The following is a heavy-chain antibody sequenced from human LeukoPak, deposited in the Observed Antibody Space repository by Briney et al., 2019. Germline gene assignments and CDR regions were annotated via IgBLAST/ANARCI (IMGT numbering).Heavy chain of an antibody. V-gene: IGHV3-11*04. CDR2: LRGGIATI. J-gene: IGHJ5*02. CDR1: GFTFSDYY. D-gene: IGHD4-17*01. Sequence: GVSLRLSCAASGFTFSDYYMSWIRQAPGKGLEWISYLRGGIATINYADSVSGRFTISRDNAKNSLYLQMNSLRVEDTAVYSCATAETTFRRPHWFDPWGQGTLVTVSS. CDR3: ATAETTFRRPHWFDP.